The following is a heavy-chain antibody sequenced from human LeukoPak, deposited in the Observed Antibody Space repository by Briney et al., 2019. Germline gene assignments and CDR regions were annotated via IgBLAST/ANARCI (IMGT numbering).Heavy chain of an antibody. Sequence: GGSLRLSCAASGFTFSSYAMSWVRQAPGKGLEWVSGISWNSGSIGYADSVKGRFTISRDNAKNSLYLQMNSLRAEDTALYYCAKDISSGWYMGLVYWGQGTLVTVSS. CDR2: ISWNSGSI. CDR1: GFTFSSYA. D-gene: IGHD6-19*01. V-gene: IGHV3-9*01. CDR3: AKDISSGWYMGLVY. J-gene: IGHJ4*02.